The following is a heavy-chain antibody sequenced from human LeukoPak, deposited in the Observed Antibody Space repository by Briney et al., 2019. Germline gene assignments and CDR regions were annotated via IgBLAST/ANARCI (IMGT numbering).Heavy chain of an antibody. D-gene: IGHD6-19*01. J-gene: IGHJ4*02. V-gene: IGHV1-18*04. Sequence: ASVTVSCTASGYTFTSYGISWVRQAPGQGLEWMGWISAYNGNTNYAQKLQGRVTMTSDTSTSTAYMELRSLRSDDTAVYYCARITVAGSFDHWGQGTLVTVSS. CDR2: ISAYNGNT. CDR3: ARITVAGSFDH. CDR1: GYTFTSYG.